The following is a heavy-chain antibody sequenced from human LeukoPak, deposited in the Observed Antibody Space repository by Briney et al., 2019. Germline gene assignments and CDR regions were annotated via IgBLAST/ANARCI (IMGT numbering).Heavy chain of an antibody. CDR1: GYTFTGYY. V-gene: IGHV1-2*02. D-gene: IGHD1-1*01. Sequence: ASVKVSCKASGYTFTGYYMHWVRQAPGQGLEWMGWINPNSGGTNYAQKFQGRVTMTRDTSISTAYMELSRLRSDDTAVYYCARDLGSAGTTKGAFDIWGQGTMVTVSS. J-gene: IGHJ3*02. CDR3: ARDLGSAGTTKGAFDI. CDR2: INPNSGGT.